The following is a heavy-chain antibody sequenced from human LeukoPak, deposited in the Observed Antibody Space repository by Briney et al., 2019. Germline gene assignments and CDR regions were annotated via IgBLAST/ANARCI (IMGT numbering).Heavy chain of an antibody. CDR1: GLNVSSQH. CDR3: MTDDSSGSLFDS. V-gene: IGHV3-53*01. Sequence: GGSLRLSCAASGLNVSSQHMSWVRQAPGKGLEWVSVIYSGGRGTTYSADSVKGRFTISRDNDKNSLFLHMNSLAAEDTAMYCCMTDDSSGSLFDSWGQGTLVTVSS. CDR2: IYSGGRGTT. D-gene: IGHD3-22*01. J-gene: IGHJ4*02.